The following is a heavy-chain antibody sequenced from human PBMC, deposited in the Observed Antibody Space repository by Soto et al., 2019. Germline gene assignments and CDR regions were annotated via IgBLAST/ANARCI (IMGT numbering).Heavy chain of an antibody. V-gene: IGHV3-9*01. CDR2: ISWNSGSI. CDR3: AKDISRLLPLRCCDY. D-gene: IGHD2-2*01. J-gene: IGHJ4*02. Sequence: EVQLVESGGGLVQPGRSLRLSCAASGFTFDDYAMHWVRQAPGKGLEWVSGISWNSGSIGYADSVKGRFTISRDNAKNSLYLQMNSLRAEDTALYYCAKDISRLLPLRCCDYWGQGTLVTVSS. CDR1: GFTFDDYA.